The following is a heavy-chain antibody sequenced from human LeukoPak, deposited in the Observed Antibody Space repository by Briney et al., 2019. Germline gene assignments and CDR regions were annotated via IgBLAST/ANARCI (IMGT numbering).Heavy chain of an antibody. V-gene: IGHV3-30-3*01. Sequence: GRSLRLSCAASGFTFSSYAMHWVCQAPGKGLEWVAVISYDGSNKYYADSVKGRFTISRDNAKNSLYLQMNSLRAEDTALYYCAKVTTELYYYYGMDVWGQGTTVTVSS. CDR1: GFTFSSYA. CDR3: AKVTTELYYYYGMDV. D-gene: IGHD4-11*01. J-gene: IGHJ6*02. CDR2: ISYDGSNK.